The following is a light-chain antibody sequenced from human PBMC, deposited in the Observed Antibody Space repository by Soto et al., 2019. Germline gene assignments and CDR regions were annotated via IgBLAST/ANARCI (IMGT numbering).Light chain of an antibody. CDR1: QNINNY. Sequence: DIHMTQSPSSLSASVGYIFTITCQASQNINNYLNWYKQKPGRAPKLLIYDASNLEAGVPSRLRGSGSGTDFTFTISSMKPEDIATYYCQQYENIPTFGHGTRLEIK. V-gene: IGKV1-33*01. CDR2: DAS. CDR3: QQYENIPT. J-gene: IGKJ5*01.